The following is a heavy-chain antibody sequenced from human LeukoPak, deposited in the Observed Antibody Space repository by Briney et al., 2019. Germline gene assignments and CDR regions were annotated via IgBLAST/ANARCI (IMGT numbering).Heavy chain of an antibody. D-gene: IGHD5-18*01. Sequence: ASVKVSCKASGYTFTDYGINWVRQAPGQGLEWMGWISAYNGNTNYAQKLQGRVTMTTDTSTSTAYMELRSLRSDDTAVYYCARREDTAMVIGAFDIWGQGTMVTVSS. V-gene: IGHV1-18*01. CDR3: ARREDTAMVIGAFDI. J-gene: IGHJ3*02. CDR2: ISAYNGNT. CDR1: GYTFTDYG.